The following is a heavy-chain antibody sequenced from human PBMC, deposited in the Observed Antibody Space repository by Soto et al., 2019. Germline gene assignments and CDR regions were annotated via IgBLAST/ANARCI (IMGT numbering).Heavy chain of an antibody. D-gene: IGHD2-2*01. J-gene: IGHJ4*01. V-gene: IGHV3-33*01. CDR2: MWYDGTSE. CDR1: GFTFSTYG. Sequence: GGSLRLSCAASGFTFSTYGMHWVRQAPGKGLEWVAVMWYDGTSEKYADSVKGRFTISRDNSKSTLYLQMNSLRAEDTGVYYCARTDCSSSTCPSDLVGATTMDYWRHGTQVTVSS. CDR3: ARTDCSSSTCPSDLVGATTMDY.